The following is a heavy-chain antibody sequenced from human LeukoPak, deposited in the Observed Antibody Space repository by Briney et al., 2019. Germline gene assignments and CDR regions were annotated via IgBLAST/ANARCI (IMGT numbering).Heavy chain of an antibody. CDR2: ISYDGSNK. Sequence: GRSLRLSCAASGFTFSSYGMHWVRQAPGKGLEWVAVISYDGSNKYYADSVKGRFTISRDNSKNTLYLQMNSLRAEDTAVYYCAKDSVYYDSSGYAPYFDYWGQGTLVTVSS. J-gene: IGHJ4*02. V-gene: IGHV3-30*18. CDR3: AKDSVYYDSSGYAPYFDY. D-gene: IGHD3-22*01. CDR1: GFTFSSYG.